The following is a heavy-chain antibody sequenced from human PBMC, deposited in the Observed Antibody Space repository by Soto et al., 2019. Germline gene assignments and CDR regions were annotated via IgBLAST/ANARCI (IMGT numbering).Heavy chain of an antibody. CDR3: AREGAWNYAGSYYYYGMDV. CDR1: GYTFTGYY. CDR2: INPNSGGT. D-gene: IGHD1-7*01. Sequence: ASVKVSCKASGYTFTGYYMHWVRQAPGQGLEWMGWINPNSGGTNYAQKFQGRVTMTRDTSISTAYMELSRLRSDDTAVYYCAREGAWNYAGSYYYYGMDVWGQGTTVTVSS. J-gene: IGHJ6*02. V-gene: IGHV1-2*02.